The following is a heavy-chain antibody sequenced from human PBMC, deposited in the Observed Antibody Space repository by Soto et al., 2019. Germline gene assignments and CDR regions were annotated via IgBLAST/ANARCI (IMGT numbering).Heavy chain of an antibody. V-gene: IGHV4-34*01. J-gene: IGHJ4*02. Sequence: LSLTCAVYGGSFSGYYWSWIRQPPGKGLEWIGEINHSGSTNYNPSLKSRVTISVDTSKNQFSLKLSSVTAADTAVYYCASMLVAGTVGCWGQGTLVTVSS. CDR2: INHSGST. CDR1: GGSFSGYY. D-gene: IGHD6-19*01. CDR3: ASMLVAGTVGC.